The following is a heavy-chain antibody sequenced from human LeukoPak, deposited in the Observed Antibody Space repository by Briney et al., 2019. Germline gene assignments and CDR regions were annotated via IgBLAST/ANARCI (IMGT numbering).Heavy chain of an antibody. J-gene: IGHJ4*02. CDR1: RFTFDEYG. Sequence: GGSLRLSCAASRFTFDEYGMSWVRQTAGKGLVWVSRINSDGSSTSYADSVKGRFTISRDNAKNTLYLQMNSLRAEDTAVYYCARGSTYYYDSSGSVYWSQGTLVTVSS. CDR3: ARGSTYYYDSSGSVY. D-gene: IGHD3-22*01. CDR2: INSDGSST. V-gene: IGHV3-74*01.